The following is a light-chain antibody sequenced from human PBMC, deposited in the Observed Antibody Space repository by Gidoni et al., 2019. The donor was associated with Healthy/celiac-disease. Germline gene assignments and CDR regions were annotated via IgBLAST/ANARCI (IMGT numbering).Light chain of an antibody. CDR1: QSISGY. J-gene: IGKJ3*01. Sequence: DVQMTQSPPFLSASVVDRVTITCRASQSISGYLNWYQLKSGKAPELLIYAAATLRHGVPSRFSGSGSGTDFTLTISSLQPDDFATYYCQLSYNILTFGPGTKVDMK. CDR3: QLSYNILT. CDR2: AAA. V-gene: IGKV1-39*01.